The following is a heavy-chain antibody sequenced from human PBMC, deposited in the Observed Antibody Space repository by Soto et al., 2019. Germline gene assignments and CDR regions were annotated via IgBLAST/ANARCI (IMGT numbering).Heavy chain of an antibody. D-gene: IGHD1-26*01. V-gene: IGHV3-33*01. CDR1: GFTFRTYG. CDR2: IWYDASNK. CDR3: ARGRVDGGELDL. J-gene: IGHJ4*02. Sequence: VQLVESGGGVVQPGRSLRLSCAASGFTFRTYGMYWVRLAPGKGLEWVAVIWYDASNKYYADSVKGRFTISRDNSENTLYLQMNSLRAEDTAVYYCARGRVDGGELDLWGQGTLVTVSS.